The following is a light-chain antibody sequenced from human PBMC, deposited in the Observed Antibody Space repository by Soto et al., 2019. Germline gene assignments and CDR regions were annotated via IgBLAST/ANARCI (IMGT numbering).Light chain of an antibody. CDR2: DVS. V-gene: IGLV2-14*01. CDR1: SSDVGGYNY. J-gene: IGLJ1*01. CDR3: SSYTSSSPLYV. Sequence: SGLTQRGAGEEFSGQSITFSCTGTSSDVGGYNYVSWYQQHPGKAPKLMIYDVSNRPSGVSNRFSGSKSGNTASLTISGLQAEDEADYYCSSYTSSSPLYVFGTGTKVTVL.